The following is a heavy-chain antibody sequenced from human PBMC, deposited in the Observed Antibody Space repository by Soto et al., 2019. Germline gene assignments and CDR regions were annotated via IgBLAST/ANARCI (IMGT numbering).Heavy chain of an antibody. CDR2: TVANNGYT. J-gene: IGHJ3*02. CDR3: ARCSGGTCYASYAFDI. CDR1: GYAFTSFG. Sequence: QVQLVQSGIEVKNPGASVKVSCKASGYAFTSFGISWARQAPGQGLEWMGWTVANNGYTKYAQNLQGRVTLITDTSTSTAYMELRSLMYDDTAVYYCARCSGGTCYASYAFDIWGQGTMVTVSS. V-gene: IGHV1-18*01. D-gene: IGHD2-15*01.